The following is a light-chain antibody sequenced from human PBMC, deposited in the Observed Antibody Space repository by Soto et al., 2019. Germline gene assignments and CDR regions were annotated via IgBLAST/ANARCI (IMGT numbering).Light chain of an antibody. V-gene: IGKV2-28*01. Sequence: DIVMTQSPLSLPVTPGEPASFSCRSSQSLLHSNGYNYLDWYLQKPGQSPQLLIYLGSNRASGVPDRFSGSGSGTDFTLKISRVEAEDVGVYYCMQALQTPQVTFGQGTRLEIK. CDR3: MQALQTPQVT. J-gene: IGKJ5*01. CDR2: LGS. CDR1: QSLLHSNGYNY.